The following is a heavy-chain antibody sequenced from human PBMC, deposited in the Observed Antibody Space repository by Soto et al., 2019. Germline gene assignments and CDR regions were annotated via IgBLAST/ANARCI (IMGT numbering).Heavy chain of an antibody. CDR1: GGSFSGYY. J-gene: IGHJ5*02. V-gene: IGHV4-34*01. CDR3: AREFRSSGWNYSPLRWFDP. CDR2: INHSGST. Sequence: SETLCLTCAVYGGSFSGYYWSWIRQPPGKGLEWIGEINHSGSTNYNPSLKSRVTISVDTSKNQFSLKLSSVTAADTAVYYCAREFRSSGWNYSPLRWFDPWGQGTLVTVSS. D-gene: IGHD1-7*01.